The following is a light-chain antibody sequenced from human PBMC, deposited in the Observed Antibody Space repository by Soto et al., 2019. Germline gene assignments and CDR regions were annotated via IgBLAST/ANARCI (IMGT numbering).Light chain of an antibody. J-gene: IGLJ2*01. V-gene: IGLV1-36*01. Sequence: QSVLTQPPSVSEAPRQRVTISCSGSSSTIGNNAVKSYQQLPGKAPKLLIYYDDLLPSRVSDRFSVSKSGTSATLAISGLQAEDEADYYCAAWDDSLNGVVFGGGTKMTVL. CDR2: YDD. CDR3: AAWDDSLNGVV. CDR1: SSTIGNNA.